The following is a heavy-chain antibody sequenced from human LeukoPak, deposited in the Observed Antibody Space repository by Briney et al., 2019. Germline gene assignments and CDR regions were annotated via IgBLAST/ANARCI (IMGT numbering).Heavy chain of an antibody. CDR2: IIPIFGTA. J-gene: IGHJ5*02. Sequence: SVKVSCKASGGTFSSYAISWVRQAPGQGLELMGGIIPIFGTANYAQKFQGRVTITADKSTSTAYMELSSLRSEDTAVYYCARDIREVVPAAMVVFWFDPWGQGTLVTVSS. CDR1: GGTFSSYA. V-gene: IGHV1-69*06. CDR3: ARDIREVVPAAMVVFWFDP. D-gene: IGHD2-2*01.